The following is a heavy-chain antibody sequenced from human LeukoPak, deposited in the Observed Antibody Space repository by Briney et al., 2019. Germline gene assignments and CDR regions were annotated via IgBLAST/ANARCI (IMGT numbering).Heavy chain of an antibody. D-gene: IGHD3-22*01. Sequence: GGSLRLSCAASGFTISNYWMHWVRQAPGKGLVWVSRISSGGTNTNYADSVKGRFTISRDNAKNTLYLQMNSLGAEDTAVYYCARTSYDTGGYFEDWGQGTLVTVSS. J-gene: IGHJ4*02. CDR3: ARTSYDTGGYFED. CDR2: ISSGGTNT. V-gene: IGHV3-74*01. CDR1: GFTISNYW.